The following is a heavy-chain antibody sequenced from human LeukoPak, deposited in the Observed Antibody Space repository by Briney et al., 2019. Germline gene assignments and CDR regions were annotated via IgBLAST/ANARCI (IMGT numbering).Heavy chain of an antibody. Sequence: AGRSLRLSCAASGFTFSSYAMSWVRQAPGKGLEWVSGFSGSDGSTFYADSVKGRFTISRDNSKNTLYLQMNSLRAEDTAIYYCAKGGIYFHDPLDYWGQGTLVTVSS. D-gene: IGHD2-21*01. CDR2: FSGSDGST. CDR3: AKGGIYFHDPLDY. V-gene: IGHV3-23*01. CDR1: GFTFSSYA. J-gene: IGHJ4*02.